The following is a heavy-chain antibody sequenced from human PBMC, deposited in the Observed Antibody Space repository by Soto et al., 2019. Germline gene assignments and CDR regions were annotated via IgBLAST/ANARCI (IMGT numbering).Heavy chain of an antibody. CDR2: IYYSGSS. CDR3: ARRDFYGGNFDL. D-gene: IGHD4-17*01. V-gene: IGHV4-39*01. Sequence: QLQLQESGPGLVKPSETLSLTCTVSGGSISNSNYYWVWIRQPPGKGLEWIGSIYYSGSSYYKPSLKSRVTISVDTSKNQFSLRMNSVTAADTAVYYCARRDFYGGNFDLWGRGTLVTVSS. CDR1: GGSISNSNYY. J-gene: IGHJ2*01.